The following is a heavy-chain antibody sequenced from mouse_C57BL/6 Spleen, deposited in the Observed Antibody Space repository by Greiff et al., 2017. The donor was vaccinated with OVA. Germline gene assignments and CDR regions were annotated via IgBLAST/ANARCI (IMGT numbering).Heavy chain of an antibody. Sequence: QVQLQQSGPGLVAPSQSLSITCTVSGFSLTSYGVHWVRQPPGKGLEWLVVIWSDGSTTYNSALNSRLSISKDNSKSKVFLKMNSLQTDDTAIYYCARHDYDSGFAYWGQGTLVTDSA. V-gene: IGHV2-6-1*01. CDR3: ARHDYDSGFAY. CDR1: GFSLTSYG. D-gene: IGHD2-4*01. CDR2: IWSDGST. J-gene: IGHJ3*01.